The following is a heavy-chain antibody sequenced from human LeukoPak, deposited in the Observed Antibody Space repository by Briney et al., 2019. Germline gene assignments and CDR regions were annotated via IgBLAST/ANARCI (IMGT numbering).Heavy chain of an antibody. Sequence: SQTLSLTCTVSDASMSHYYWSWIRQPPGKGLQWIGYISYTGSTNYNPSLKSRVSISIHTSKNQFSLKLSSVTAADTAVCYCARSDRYSGTYFEDWGQGTLVTVSS. V-gene: IGHV4-59*01. CDR3: ARSDRYSGTYFED. D-gene: IGHD1-26*01. CDR2: ISYTGST. CDR1: DASMSHYY. J-gene: IGHJ4*02.